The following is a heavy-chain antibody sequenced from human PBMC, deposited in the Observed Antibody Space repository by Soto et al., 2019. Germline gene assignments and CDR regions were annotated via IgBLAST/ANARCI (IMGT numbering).Heavy chain of an antibody. CDR2: ISYDGSNK. CDR1: GFTFSSYA. Sequence: HPGGSLRLSCAASGFTFSSYAMHWVRQAPGKGLEWVAVISYDGSNKYYADSVKGRFTISRDNSKNTLYLQMNSLRAEDTAVYYCARVTDGIAARPFDYWGQGTLVTVSS. D-gene: IGHD6-6*01. V-gene: IGHV3-30-3*01. CDR3: ARVTDGIAARPFDY. J-gene: IGHJ4*02.